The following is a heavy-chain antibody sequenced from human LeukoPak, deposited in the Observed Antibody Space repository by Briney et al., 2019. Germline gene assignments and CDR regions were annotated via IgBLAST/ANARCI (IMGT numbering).Heavy chain of an antibody. J-gene: IGHJ4*02. V-gene: IGHV3-9*01. D-gene: IGHD6-19*01. CDR1: GFTFDDYA. Sequence: SLRLSCAASGFTFDDYAMHWVRQAPGKGLEWVSGISWNSGSIGYADSVKGRFTISRDNAKNSLYLQMNSLRAEDTALYYCAKSGAGIAVAGTADYWGQGTLVTVSS. CDR2: ISWNSGSI. CDR3: AKSGAGIAVAGTADY.